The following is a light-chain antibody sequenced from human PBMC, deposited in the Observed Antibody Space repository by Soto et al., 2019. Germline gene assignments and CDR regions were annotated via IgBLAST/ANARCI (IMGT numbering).Light chain of an antibody. Sequence: DIVLTQSPGTLSLSPGESATLSCRASRSLARNYLAWYQQKPGQAPRLLFYGASTRATGVPDRFSGSGSGTDFVLTTSRLEPEDFAIYYCQQYGSSIMFTFGQGTKLEI. V-gene: IGKV3-20*01. J-gene: IGKJ2*01. CDR1: RSLARNY. CDR2: GAS. CDR3: QQYGSSIMFT.